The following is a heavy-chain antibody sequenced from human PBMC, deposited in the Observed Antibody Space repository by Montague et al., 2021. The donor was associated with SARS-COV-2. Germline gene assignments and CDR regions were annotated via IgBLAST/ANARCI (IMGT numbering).Heavy chain of an antibody. J-gene: IGHJ5*02. CDR2: VYNSGTA. CDR3: VRGAIRGPYNWFDP. D-gene: IGHD3-3*01. CDR1: RGSISTYY. Sequence: SETLSLTCTVSRGSISTYYWSWIRQPPGRGLEWIGYVYNSGTAIYSPSLHGRVTISVDTSKSQFSLQLSSVSAADTAIYYCVRGAIRGPYNWFDPWGQGTLVAVSS. V-gene: IGHV4-59*01.